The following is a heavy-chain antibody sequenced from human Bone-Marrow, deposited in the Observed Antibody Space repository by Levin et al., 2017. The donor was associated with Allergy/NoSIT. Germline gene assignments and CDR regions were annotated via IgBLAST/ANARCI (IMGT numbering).Heavy chain of an antibody. CDR2: ISGSGAST. CDR3: AVLREVRGAPAF. D-gene: IGHD3-10*01. CDR1: GLPFSNYA. J-gene: IGHJ4*02. Sequence: LSLTCAVSGLPFSNYAVSWVRQAPGKGLEWVSAISGSGASTFYADFVRGRFTISRDNSRNTLYLQMNSLRDDDAATYYCAVLREVRGAPAFWGQGTLVTVSS. V-gene: IGHV3-23*01.